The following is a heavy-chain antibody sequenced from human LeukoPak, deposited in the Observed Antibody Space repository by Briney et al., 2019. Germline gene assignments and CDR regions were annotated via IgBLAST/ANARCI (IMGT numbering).Heavy chain of an antibody. CDR2: IHYSGRT. Sequence: SETLSLTCTVSGGGISSSGYYWAWIRQSPGKGLEWIGSIHYSGRTSYNPSLKSRVTMSVDTSKNEFSLDLTSVTAADTGVYYCARPALDYYDDNGLPITYHFDFWGHGTLVTVSS. V-gene: IGHV4-39*01. J-gene: IGHJ4*01. CDR1: GGGISSSGYY. D-gene: IGHD3-22*01. CDR3: ARPALDYYDDNGLPITYHFDF.